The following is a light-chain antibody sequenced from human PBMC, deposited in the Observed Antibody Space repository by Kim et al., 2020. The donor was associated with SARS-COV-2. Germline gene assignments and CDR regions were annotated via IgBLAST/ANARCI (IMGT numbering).Light chain of an antibody. CDR3: QQSYSAPYT. Sequence: YASAGDRVTITCRASQSISFYLNWYQQKPGKAPQLLIYEASSLQSGVPSRFSGSGSGIDFTLTISNLQLEDFATYYCQQSYSAPYTFGQGTKLEI. CDR2: EAS. V-gene: IGKV1-39*01. J-gene: IGKJ2*01. CDR1: QSISFY.